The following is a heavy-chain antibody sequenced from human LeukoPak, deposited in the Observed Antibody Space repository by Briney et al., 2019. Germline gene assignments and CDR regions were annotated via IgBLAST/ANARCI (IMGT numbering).Heavy chain of an antibody. CDR1: GGSFSGYS. J-gene: IGHJ6*02. V-gene: IGHV4-34*01. CDR2: INHSGST. CDR3: AREPRIYGMDV. Sequence: SETLSLTCAVYGGSFSGYSWSWIRQPPGKGLEWIGEINHSGSTNYNPSLKSRVTISVDTSKNQFSLKLSSVTAADTAVYYCAREPRIYGMDVWGQGTTVTVSS.